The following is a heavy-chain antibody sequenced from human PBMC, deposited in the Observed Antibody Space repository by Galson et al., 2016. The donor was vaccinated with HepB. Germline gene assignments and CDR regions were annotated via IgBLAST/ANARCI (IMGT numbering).Heavy chain of an antibody. CDR2: LYASGKT. CDR1: GFIVSSNY. J-gene: IGHJ4*02. D-gene: IGHD2-21*01. CDR3: TRGWIREYSSGNGGGNGGDH. Sequence: SLRLSCAASGFIVSSNYMNWVRQAPGNGLEWVSVLYASGKTYYADSVKGRFTISRDNSKNILFLQVNSLRAEDTAVYYCTRGWIREYSSGNGGGNGGDHWGQGTLVTVSS. V-gene: IGHV3-53*01.